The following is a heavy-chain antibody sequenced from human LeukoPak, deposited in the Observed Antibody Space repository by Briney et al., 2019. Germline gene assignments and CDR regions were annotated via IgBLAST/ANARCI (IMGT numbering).Heavy chain of an antibody. Sequence: GGSLRLSCAASGFTFSSYAMHWVRQAPGKGLEWVAVISYDGSNKYYADSVKGRFTISRDNSKNTLYLQMNSLRAEDTAVYYCARDGVAVAGSYYYYYMDVWGKGTTVTVSS. CDR1: GFTFSSYA. D-gene: IGHD6-19*01. CDR2: ISYDGSNK. J-gene: IGHJ6*03. CDR3: ARDGVAVAGSYYYYYMDV. V-gene: IGHV3-30*04.